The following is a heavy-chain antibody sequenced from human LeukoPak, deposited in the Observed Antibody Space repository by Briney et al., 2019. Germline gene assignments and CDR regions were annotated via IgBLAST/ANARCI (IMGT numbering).Heavy chain of an antibody. Sequence: SETLSLTCTVSGGSISSGSYYWSWIRQPAGKGLEWIGRIYTSGSTNYNPSLKSRVTISVDTSKNQFSLKLSSVTAADTAVYYCARARANYYGSGSFLWGQGTLVTVSS. V-gene: IGHV4-61*02. CDR3: ARARANYYGSGSFL. CDR1: GGSISSGSYY. J-gene: IGHJ4*02. CDR2: IYTSGST. D-gene: IGHD3-10*01.